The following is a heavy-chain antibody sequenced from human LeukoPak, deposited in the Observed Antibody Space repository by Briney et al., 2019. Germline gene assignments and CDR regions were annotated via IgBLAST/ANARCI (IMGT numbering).Heavy chain of an antibody. CDR1: GGTFSSYA. D-gene: IGHD3-10*01. CDR3: ARDWIPAGEGSGSYYILFDY. CDR2: IIPILGIA. Sequence: GASVKVSCKASGGTFSSYAISWVRQAPGQGLEWMGRIIPILGIANYAQKFQGRVTITADKSTSTAYMELSSLRSEDTAVYYCARDWIPAGEGSGSYYILFDYWGQGTLVTVSS. V-gene: IGHV1-69*04. J-gene: IGHJ4*02.